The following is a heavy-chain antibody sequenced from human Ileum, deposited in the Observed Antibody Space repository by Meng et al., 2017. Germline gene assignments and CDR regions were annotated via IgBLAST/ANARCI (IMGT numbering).Heavy chain of an antibody. CDR2: INQDGSEK. CDR1: GFTFSGSW. J-gene: IGHJ3*02. V-gene: IGHV3-7*01. Sequence: GESLKISCAASGFTFSGSWMTWVRQTPGKGLEWVSNINQDGSEKFYVDSVKGRFTISRDNAKNSLYLQMNSLRAEDTAVYYCARHTGISDSSSYRSFDIWGQGTMVTVSS. D-gene: IGHD3-22*01. CDR3: ARHTGISDSSSYRSFDI.